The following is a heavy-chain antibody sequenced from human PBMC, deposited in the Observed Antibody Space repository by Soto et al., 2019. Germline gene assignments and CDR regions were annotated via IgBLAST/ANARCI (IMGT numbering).Heavy chain of an antibody. V-gene: IGHV4-59*08. J-gene: IGHJ6*02. CDR2: IYSSGSS. Sequence: QVQLQESGPGLVRPSETLSLTCAVSGGSIRNSYWRGLRQSPGKVLEWIGYIYSSGSSNYHPSLNRRVTISLDTSKNHLSLKLSSLIAAYTAVYYCARHIPPFFYGSGPWDVWGQGTTVTVSS. CDR1: GGSIRNSY. CDR3: ARHIPPFFYGSGPWDV. D-gene: IGHD3-10*01.